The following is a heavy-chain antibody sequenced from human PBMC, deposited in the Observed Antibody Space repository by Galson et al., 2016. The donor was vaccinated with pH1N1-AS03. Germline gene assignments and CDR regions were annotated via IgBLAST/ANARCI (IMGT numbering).Heavy chain of an antibody. D-gene: IGHD2-21*02. J-gene: IGHJ4*02. CDR1: GFTFSNYE. CDR2: VGSGGPV. CDR3: STGGTMYCNGDSCYPGDY. V-gene: IGHV3-48*03. Sequence: SLRLSCAASGFTFSNYEMNWVRQAPGKGLEWVSYVGSGGPVEYADSVKGRFTISRDNAKNTLFLHMNSLRAEDTAVYFRSTGGTMYCNGDSCYPGDYWGQGSLVTVSS.